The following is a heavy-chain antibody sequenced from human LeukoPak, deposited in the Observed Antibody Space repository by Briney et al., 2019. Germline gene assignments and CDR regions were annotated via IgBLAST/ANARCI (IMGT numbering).Heavy chain of an antibody. CDR2: IRYDGSNT. J-gene: IGHJ6*03. CDR3: AKGGGYEAQYYYYYLDV. V-gene: IGHV3-30*02. CDR1: GFTFSSYG. D-gene: IGHD5-12*01. Sequence: GGSLRLSCAAAGFTFSSYGMYWVRGAPGRGLGWVAFIRYDGSNTYYADSVKARFTVSRDNSKNTLYLQMKSLRAEDTAVYYCAKGGGYEAQYYYYYLDVWGKGATVTISS.